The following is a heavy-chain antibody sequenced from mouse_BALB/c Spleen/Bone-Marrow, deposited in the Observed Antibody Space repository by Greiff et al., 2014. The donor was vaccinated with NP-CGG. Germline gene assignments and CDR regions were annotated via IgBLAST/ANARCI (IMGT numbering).Heavy chain of an antibody. V-gene: IGHV5-12*02. J-gene: IGHJ3*01. CDR3: ARHNYDETWFAY. CDR1: GFTFGDYY. D-gene: IGHD2-4*01. Sequence: EVKLVESGGGLVQPGGSLKLSCATSGFTFGDYYMYWVRQTPEKRLEWVAYISNGGGSTYYPDTVKGRFTISRDNAKNTLYLQMSRLKSEDTAMYYCARHNYDETWFAYWGQGTLVTVSA. CDR2: ISNGGGST.